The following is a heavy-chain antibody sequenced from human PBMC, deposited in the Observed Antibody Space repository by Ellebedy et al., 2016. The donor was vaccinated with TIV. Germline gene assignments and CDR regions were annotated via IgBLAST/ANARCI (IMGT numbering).Heavy chain of an antibody. Sequence: GGSLRLSXAASGFTFSSYGMHWVRQAPGKGLEWVAVISYDGSNKYYADSVKGRFTISRDNSKNTLYLQMNSLRAEDTAVYYCAKDQLRGVPPGWFDPWGQGTLVTVSS. V-gene: IGHV3-30*18. CDR2: ISYDGSNK. CDR3: AKDQLRGVPPGWFDP. J-gene: IGHJ5*02. D-gene: IGHD3-10*01. CDR1: GFTFSSYG.